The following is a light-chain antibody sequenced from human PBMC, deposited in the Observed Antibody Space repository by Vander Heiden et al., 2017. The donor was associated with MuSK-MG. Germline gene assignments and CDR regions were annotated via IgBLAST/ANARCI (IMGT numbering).Light chain of an antibody. CDR3: QVWDSSTEV. CDR1: KFGDKY. V-gene: IGLV3-1*01. CDR2: RDS. Sequence: SYQLTQPPSVSVSPGQTASITCSGDKFGDKYACWYQQKPGQSPVLVIYRDSNRPSGIPERFSGSNSGNTATLTISGTQAVDEADYYCQVWDSSTEVFGGGTKLTVL. J-gene: IGLJ2*01.